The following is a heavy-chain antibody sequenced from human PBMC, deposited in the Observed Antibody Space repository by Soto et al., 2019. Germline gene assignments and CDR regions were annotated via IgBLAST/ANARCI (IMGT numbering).Heavy chain of an antibody. J-gene: IGHJ4*02. V-gene: IGHV4-31*03. CDR3: ARKATVTTCFDY. CDR2: IYYSGIT. D-gene: IGHD4-17*01. Sequence: QVQLQESGPGLVKPSQTLSLTCTVSGGSISSGGYYWSWIRQHPGKGLEWIGYIYYSGITYYNPSLKSRVTISVDTSKNQFSLKLSSVTAAATAVYYCARKATVTTCFDYWGQGTLVTVSS. CDR1: GGSISSGGYY.